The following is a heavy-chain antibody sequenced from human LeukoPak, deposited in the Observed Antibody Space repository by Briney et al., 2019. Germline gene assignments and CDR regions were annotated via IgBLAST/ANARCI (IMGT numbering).Heavy chain of an antibody. Sequence: GGSLRLSCAASELSFSRYSMNWVRQAPGKGLEWVSSISGSSTYIFYADSVKGRFTISRDDARNSLYLQMNSLRAEDTAVYYCAKFETRGNTDFDYWGQGTLVTVSS. V-gene: IGHV3-21*01. CDR3: AKFETRGNTDFDY. CDR1: ELSFSRYS. D-gene: IGHD2/OR15-2a*01. CDR2: ISGSSTYI. J-gene: IGHJ4*02.